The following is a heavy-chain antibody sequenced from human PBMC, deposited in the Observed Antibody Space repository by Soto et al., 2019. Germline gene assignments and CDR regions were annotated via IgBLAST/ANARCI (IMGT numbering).Heavy chain of an antibody. Sequence: SCAASGFTFDDYAMHWVRQAPGKGLEWVSGISWNSGSIGYADSVKGRFTISRDNAKNSLYLQMNSLRAEDTALYYCAKEPRRVAAAGTGALDYWGQGTLVTVSS. CDR3: AKEPRRVAAAGTGALDY. CDR2: ISWNSGSI. CDR1: GFTFDDYA. D-gene: IGHD6-13*01. J-gene: IGHJ4*02. V-gene: IGHV3-9*01.